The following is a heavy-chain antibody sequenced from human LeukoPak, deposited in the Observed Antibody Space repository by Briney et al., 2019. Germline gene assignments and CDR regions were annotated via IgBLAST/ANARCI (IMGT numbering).Heavy chain of an antibody. J-gene: IGHJ4*02. CDR1: GGSISSYD. CDR3: ARARGSYFFDY. D-gene: IGHD1-26*01. Sequence: PSETLSLTCTVSGGSISSYDWSWIRQPPGKGLEWIGYIYYSGGTNYNPSLNSRVIISVDTSKNQFSLKVSSVTAADTAVYYCARARGSYFFDYWGQGTLVTVSS. CDR2: IYYSGGT. V-gene: IGHV4-59*01.